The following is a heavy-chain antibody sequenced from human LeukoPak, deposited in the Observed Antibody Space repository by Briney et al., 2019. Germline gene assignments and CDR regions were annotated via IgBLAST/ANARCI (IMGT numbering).Heavy chain of an antibody. CDR2: IYPGDSDT. D-gene: IGHD6-19*01. J-gene: IGHJ4*02. Sequence: GESLKISCKGSGYSFTSYWIGWVRQMPGKGLEWRGIIYPGDSDTRYSPSFQGQVTISADKSISTAYLQWSSLKASDTAMYYCARSEYSSGWHFDYWGQGTLVTVSS. CDR1: GYSFTSYW. CDR3: ARSEYSSGWHFDY. V-gene: IGHV5-51*01.